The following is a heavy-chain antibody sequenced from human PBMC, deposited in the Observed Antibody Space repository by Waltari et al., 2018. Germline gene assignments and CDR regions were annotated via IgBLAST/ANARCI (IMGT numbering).Heavy chain of an antibody. D-gene: IGHD6-6*01. CDR1: GFTFSSYS. V-gene: IGHV3-21*01. Sequence: EVQLVESGGGLVKPGGSLRLSCAASGFTFSSYSMNWVRKAPGKGLGGVSSISSSSSYIYYADSVKGRFTISRDNAKNSLYLQMNSLRAEDTAVYYCARASSSSGDYWGQGTLVTVSS. CDR2: ISSSSSYI. CDR3: ARASSSSGDY. J-gene: IGHJ4*02.